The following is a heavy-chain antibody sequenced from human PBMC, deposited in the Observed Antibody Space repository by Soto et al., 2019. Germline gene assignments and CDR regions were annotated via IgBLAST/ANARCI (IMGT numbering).Heavy chain of an antibody. V-gene: IGHV4-31*01. D-gene: IGHD3-22*01. J-gene: IGHJ4*02. CDR2: IYYSGST. Sequence: QVQLQESGPGLVKPSQTLSLTCTVSGGSISSGGYYWSWIRQHPGKALEWIGYIYYSGSTYYNPSLKSQVTLSVETYKNQFSLYVSSVSDADTAVSYCARRDSSGYGGYYFDCWGQGTLVNVSS. CDR3: ARRDSSGYGGYYFDC. CDR1: GGSISSGGYY.